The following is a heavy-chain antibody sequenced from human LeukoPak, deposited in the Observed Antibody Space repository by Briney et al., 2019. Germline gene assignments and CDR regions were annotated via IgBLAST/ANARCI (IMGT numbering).Heavy chain of an antibody. D-gene: IGHD2-2*01. CDR2: IYTSGST. CDR3: ARQYCSSTSCSELDWFDP. Sequence: SETLSLTCTVSGGPISSYYCSGIRQPPGKGLEWIGYIYTSGSTNYNPSLNSRFTTPVHTSKNQFSLKLSSVTAADTAVYYCARQYCSSTSCSELDWFDPWGQGTLVTVSS. J-gene: IGHJ5*02. CDR1: GGPISSYY. V-gene: IGHV4-4*09.